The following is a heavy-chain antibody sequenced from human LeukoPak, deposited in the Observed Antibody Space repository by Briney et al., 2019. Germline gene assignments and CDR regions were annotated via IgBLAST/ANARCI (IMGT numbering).Heavy chain of an antibody. V-gene: IGHV1-2*02. D-gene: IGHD4-11*01. CDR2: INPNSGGT. CDR3: ARNDYSNYVGYWYLDL. Sequence: ASVKVSCKASGYTFTDYYMHWSRQAPGQGLEWMGWINPNSGGTNYAQKFQGRVTMTRDTSISTAYMELSRLRSDDTAVYYCARNDYSNYVGYWYLDLWGRGTLVTVSS. CDR1: GYTFTDYY. J-gene: IGHJ2*01.